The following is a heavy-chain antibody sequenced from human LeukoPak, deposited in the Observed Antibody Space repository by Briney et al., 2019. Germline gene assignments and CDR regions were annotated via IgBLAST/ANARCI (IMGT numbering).Heavy chain of an antibody. D-gene: IGHD2-15*01. CDR2: IKQDGSEK. Sequence: GGSLRLSCAASGFTFSSYWMSWVRQAPGKGLEWVANIKQDGSEKYYVDSVKGRFTISRDNAKNSLYLQMNSLRAEDTAVYYCARDWYCSGGSCYSNDALDIWGQGTMVTVSS. CDR1: GFTFSSYW. V-gene: IGHV3-7*01. CDR3: ARDWYCSGGSCYSNDALDI. J-gene: IGHJ3*02.